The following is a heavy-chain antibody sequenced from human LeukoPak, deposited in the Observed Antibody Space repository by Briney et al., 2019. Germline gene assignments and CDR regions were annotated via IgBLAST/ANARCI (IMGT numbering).Heavy chain of an antibody. J-gene: IGHJ4*02. CDR3: ARLAQSGSYFDY. CDR2: IYPGDSES. D-gene: IGHD1-26*01. V-gene: IGHV5-51*01. Sequence: GESLKISCKGSGYSFTSYWIAWVRQMPGKGLEWMGIIYPGDSESRYSPSFQGQVTISADKTISTAYLQWSSLKASDTAMYYCARLAQSGSYFDYWGQGTLVTVSS. CDR1: GYSFTSYW.